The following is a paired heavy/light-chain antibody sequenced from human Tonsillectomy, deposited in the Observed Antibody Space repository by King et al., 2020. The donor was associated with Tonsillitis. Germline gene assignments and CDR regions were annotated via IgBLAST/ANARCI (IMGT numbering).Light chain of an antibody. V-gene: IGKV1-5*03. Sequence: DIEMTQSPSTLSASVGDRVTITCRANQSVSNWLAWYQQKPGKAPKLLIYKASRLESGVPSRFSGSAAGTEFTLTISSLQRDDFATYFCQQFGTFLFGPGTKVDFK. J-gene: IGKJ3*01. CDR1: QSVSNW. CDR3: QQFGTFL. CDR2: KAS.
Heavy chain of an antibody. V-gene: IGHV3-9*01. Sequence: EVYLVESGGGLVQPGRSLRLSCAASGFKFDDYAMHWVRQAPGKGLEWVSGINWNTGDVDYADTVKGRFTISRDNAKNSLYLQMNSLRAEDTAFYFCVKSKYPWGAAVIGTDFDSWGQGTLVTVSS. CDR1: GFKFDDYA. J-gene: IGHJ4*02. CDR3: VKSKYPWGAAVIGTDFDS. D-gene: IGHD6-13*01. CDR2: INWNTGDV.